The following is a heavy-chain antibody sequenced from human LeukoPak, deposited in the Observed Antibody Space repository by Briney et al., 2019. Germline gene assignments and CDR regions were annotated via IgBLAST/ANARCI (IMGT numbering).Heavy chain of an antibody. CDR1: GASITSFH. Sequence: SETLSLTCTVSGASITSFHWTWIRQPAGKGLEWIGLIYSSGSTIYNPSHQSRVAMSLDMSKNQPSLKLSSVTAADTAMYYCARKDGDYWGQGTLVTVSS. J-gene: IGHJ4*02. CDR2: IYSSGST. CDR3: ARKDGDY. V-gene: IGHV4-4*07. D-gene: IGHD6-6*01.